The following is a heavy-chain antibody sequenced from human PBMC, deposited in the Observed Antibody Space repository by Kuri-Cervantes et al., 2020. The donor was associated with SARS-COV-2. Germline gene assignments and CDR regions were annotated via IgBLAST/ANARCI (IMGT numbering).Heavy chain of an antibody. V-gene: IGHV4-59*01. J-gene: IGHJ4*02. CDR1: GGSISSYY. CDR2: IYYSGST. Sequence: LSCTVSGGSISSYYWSWIRQPPGKGLEWIGYIYYSGSTNYNPSLKSRVTISVDTSKNQFSLKLSSVTAADTAVYYCARCGYSYGYYNSFDYWGQGTLVTVSS. CDR3: ARCGYSYGYYNSFDY. D-gene: IGHD5-18*01.